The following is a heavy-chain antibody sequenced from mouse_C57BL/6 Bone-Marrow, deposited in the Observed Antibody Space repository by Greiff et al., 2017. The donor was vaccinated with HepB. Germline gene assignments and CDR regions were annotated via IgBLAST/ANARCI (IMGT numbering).Heavy chain of an antibody. CDR3: VRTTVVAHWYFDV. CDR1: GYTFTSYG. Sequence: VQLQQSGAELARPGASVKLSCKASGYTFTSYGISWVKQRTGQGLEWIGEIYPRSGNTYYNEKFKGKATLTADKSSSTAYMELRSLTSKDSAVYFCVRTTVVAHWYFDVWGTGTTVTVSS. V-gene: IGHV1-81*01. D-gene: IGHD1-1*01. J-gene: IGHJ1*03. CDR2: IYPRSGNT.